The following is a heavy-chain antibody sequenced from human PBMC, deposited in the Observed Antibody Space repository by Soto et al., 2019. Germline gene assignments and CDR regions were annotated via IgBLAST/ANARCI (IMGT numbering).Heavy chain of an antibody. CDR2: IYHSGTT. CDR3: ARGGIVVVVVVTHWFDP. Sequence: PADSLSLACTVSVYSISSGYYSGWIRQPPGKGPEWIGSIYHSGTTYYNPSLESRVTISVDTSKNHFSLKLSSVTAADTAVYYCARGGIVVVVVVTHWFDPWGQGTLVTVSS. V-gene: IGHV4-38-2*02. J-gene: IGHJ5*02. CDR1: VYSISSGYY. D-gene: IGHD2-15*01.